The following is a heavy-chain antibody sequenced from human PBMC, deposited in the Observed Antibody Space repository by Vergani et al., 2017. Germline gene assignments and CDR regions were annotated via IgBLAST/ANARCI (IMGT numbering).Heavy chain of an antibody. Sequence: QVQLVESGGGVVQPGGSLRLSCGASGFTFSNYGMHWVRQAPGKGLEWVTFIRYDGSNTYYADSVKGRFTISRDDSKNTLHLQMNSLRPEDTAVYYCARGMTTETTDLDGFDIWGQGTMVSVSS. CDR1: GFTFSNYG. CDR3: ARGMTTETTDLDGFDI. D-gene: IGHD4-17*01. CDR2: IRYDGSNT. J-gene: IGHJ3*02. V-gene: IGHV3-30*02.